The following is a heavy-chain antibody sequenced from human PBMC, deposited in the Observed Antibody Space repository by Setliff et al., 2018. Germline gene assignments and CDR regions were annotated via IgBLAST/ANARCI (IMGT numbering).Heavy chain of an antibody. Sequence: ASVKVSCKTPGKTDDSYHIHWVRQAPGQGLEWMGVIKPGIDTTTYAEMFQGRVTMTRDTSITTVHMELRRLTSDDTAIYYCARVGVPSGYWYYLDYWGQGTQVTVSS. CDR2: IKPGIDTT. J-gene: IGHJ4*02. CDR1: GKTDDSYH. CDR3: ARVGVPSGYWYYLDY. D-gene: IGHD3-22*01. V-gene: IGHV1-46*02.